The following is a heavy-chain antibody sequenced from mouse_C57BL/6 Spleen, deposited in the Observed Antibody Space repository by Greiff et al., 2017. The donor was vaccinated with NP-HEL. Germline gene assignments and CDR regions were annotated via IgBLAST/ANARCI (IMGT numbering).Heavy chain of an antibody. CDR1: GFTFSSYA. J-gene: IGHJ3*01. CDR2: ISDGGSYT. V-gene: IGHV5-4*03. CDR3: ARLAVDYDDFMFAY. Sequence: EVKVVESGGGLVKPGGSLKLSCAASGFTFSSYAMSWVRQTPEKRLEWVATISDGGSYTYYPDNVKGRFTISRDNAKNNLYLQMSHLKSEDTAMYYCARLAVDYDDFMFAYWGQGTLVTVSA. D-gene: IGHD2-4*01.